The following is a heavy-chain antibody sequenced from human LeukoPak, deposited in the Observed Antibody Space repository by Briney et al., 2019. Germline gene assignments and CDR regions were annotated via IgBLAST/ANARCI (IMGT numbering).Heavy chain of an antibody. CDR3: ARTYYDFWSGRIGWWNYYYMDV. D-gene: IGHD3-3*01. J-gene: IGHJ6*03. V-gene: IGHV3-74*01. CDR2: INSDGSST. Sequence: GGSLRLSCAASGFTFSSYWMHWVRQAPGEGLVWVSRINSDGSSTSYADSVKGRFTISRDNAKNTLYLQMNSLRAEDTAVYYCARTYYDFWSGRIGWWNYYYMDVWGKGTTVTVSS. CDR1: GFTFSSYW.